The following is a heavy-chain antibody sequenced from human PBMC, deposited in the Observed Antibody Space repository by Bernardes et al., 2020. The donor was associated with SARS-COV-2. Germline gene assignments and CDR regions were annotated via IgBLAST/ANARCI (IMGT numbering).Heavy chain of an antibody. J-gene: IGHJ4*02. V-gene: IGHV3-74*01. CDR2: MNGDGSST. D-gene: IGHD1-20*01. CDR1: GFTLSSHW. Sequence: GGSLRLSCAASGFTLSSHWMHWVRQAPGKGLVWVSRMNGDGSSTAYADSVQGRFTISRDNAKNMLYLQMNSLRAEDTAMYYCGRDMYKSGRRGQVDYWGQGTLVTVSS. CDR3: GRDMYKSGRRGQVDY.